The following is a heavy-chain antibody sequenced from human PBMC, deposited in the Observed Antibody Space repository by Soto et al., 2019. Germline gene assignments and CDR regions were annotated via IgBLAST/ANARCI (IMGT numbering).Heavy chain of an antibody. V-gene: IGHV1-18*01. Sequence: GASVKVSCKASGYTFTSYGISWVRQAPGQGLEWMGWISAYNGNTNYAQKLQGRVTMTTDTSTSTAYMELRSLRSDDTAVYYCARVDYCSSTSCSIYRLYYGLAVPAQGTTVPVSS. CDR3: ARVDYCSSTSCSIYRLYYGLAV. D-gene: IGHD2-2*01. J-gene: IGHJ6*02. CDR2: ISAYNGNT. CDR1: GYTFTSYG.